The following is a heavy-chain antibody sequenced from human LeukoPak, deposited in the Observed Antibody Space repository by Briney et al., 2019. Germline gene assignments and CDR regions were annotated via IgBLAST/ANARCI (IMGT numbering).Heavy chain of an antibody. V-gene: IGHV1-18*01. CDR2: ISPYNGNT. J-gene: IGHJ1*01. Sequence: ASVKVSCKTSGYPFTSFGVSWVRQAPGQGLEWMGWISPYNGNTNFAQRFQGRLTLTTDTSTSTVYMELRSLRSDDTAVYFCARARRVQLIPVAESAEYFEHWGQGTLVTVSS. D-gene: IGHD1-1*01. CDR3: ARARRVQLIPVAESAEYFEH. CDR1: GYPFTSFG.